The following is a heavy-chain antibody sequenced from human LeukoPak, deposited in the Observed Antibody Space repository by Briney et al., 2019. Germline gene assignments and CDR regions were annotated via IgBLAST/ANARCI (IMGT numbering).Heavy chain of an antibody. J-gene: IGHJ3*02. CDR2: IIPIFGTA. CDR1: GGTLNSYA. Sequence: SGKVSCKASGGTLNSYAFSWVRQAPGQGLEWMGGIIPIFGTANYAQKFQGRVTITADESTSTAYMELSSLRSEDTAVYYCASKALDIVVVPAAPWDAFDIWGQGTMVTVSS. V-gene: IGHV1-69*13. D-gene: IGHD2-2*01. CDR3: ASKALDIVVVPAAPWDAFDI.